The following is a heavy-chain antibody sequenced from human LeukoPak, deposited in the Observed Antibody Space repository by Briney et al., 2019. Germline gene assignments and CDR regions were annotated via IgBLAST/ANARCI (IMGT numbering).Heavy chain of an antibody. CDR3: ARHEAAAPTRTAFDI. CDR2: IYYSGGT. J-gene: IGHJ3*02. Sequence: PSETLSLTCTVSGGSIGRTSYYWGWARQPPGKGLEWIGTIYYSGGTYYNPSLKSRVTIFVDTSKNQFSLKLTSVTAADTAVYYCARHEAAAPTRTAFDIWGQGTVVTVSS. V-gene: IGHV4-39*01. D-gene: IGHD6-13*01. CDR1: GGSIGRTSYY.